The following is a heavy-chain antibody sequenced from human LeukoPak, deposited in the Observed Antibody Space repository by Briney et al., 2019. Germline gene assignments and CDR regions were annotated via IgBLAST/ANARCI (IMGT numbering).Heavy chain of an antibody. Sequence: PGRSLRLSCAASGFTFSDYGMHWVRQAPGKGLEWVAVIWYDGSNKYYADSVKGRFTISRDNSRNTLYLQMNSLRAEDTAVYYCVRELPPVVQYYFDYWGQGTLVTVSS. CDR2: IWYDGSNK. CDR3: VRELPPVVQYYFDY. D-gene: IGHD3-22*01. J-gene: IGHJ4*02. CDR1: GFTFSDYG. V-gene: IGHV3-33*01.